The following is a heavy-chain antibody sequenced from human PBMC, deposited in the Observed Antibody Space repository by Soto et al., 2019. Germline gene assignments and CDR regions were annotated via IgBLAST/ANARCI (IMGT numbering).Heavy chain of an antibody. CDR2: ISAYNGNT. Sequence: QVQLVQSGAEVKKPGASVKVSCKASGYTFTSYGISWVRQAPGQGLEWMGWISAYNGNTNYAQKLQGRVTMTTDTSTSTAYMELRSLRSDYTAEYYCATNIAARIYYGMDVWGQGTTVTVSS. J-gene: IGHJ6*02. CDR1: GYTFTSYG. D-gene: IGHD6-6*01. CDR3: ATNIAARIYYGMDV. V-gene: IGHV1-18*01.